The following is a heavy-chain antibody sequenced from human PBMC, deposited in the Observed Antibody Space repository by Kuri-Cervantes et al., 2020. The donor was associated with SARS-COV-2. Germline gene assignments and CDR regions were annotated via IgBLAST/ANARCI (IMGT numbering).Heavy chain of an antibody. J-gene: IGHJ6*03. CDR2: ISSNGGST. V-gene: IGHV3-64*01. D-gene: IGHD6-13*01. CDR3: ARDRIAAAGDYYYYMDV. CDR1: GFTFSSYA. Sequence: GGSLRLSCAASGFTFSSYAMHWVRQAPGKGLEYVSAISSNGGSTYYANSVKGQFTISRENAKNSLYLQMNSLRAGDTAVYYCARDRIAAAGDYYYYMDVWGKGTTVTVSS.